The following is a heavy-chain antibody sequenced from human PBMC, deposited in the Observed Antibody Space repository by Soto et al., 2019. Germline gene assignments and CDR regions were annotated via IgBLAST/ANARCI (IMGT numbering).Heavy chain of an antibody. Sequence: EVQLLESGGGLVQPGGSLRLSCAASGFTFSSYAMSWVRQAPGKGLEWVSAISGSGGSTYYADSVKGRFTISRDNSKNTLYLQMNSLRAEDTAVYYCAKTVDWLFYYYYYYMDVWGKGTTVTVSS. CDR1: GFTFSSYA. J-gene: IGHJ6*03. D-gene: IGHD3-9*01. V-gene: IGHV3-23*01. CDR3: AKTVDWLFYYYYYYMDV. CDR2: ISGSGGST.